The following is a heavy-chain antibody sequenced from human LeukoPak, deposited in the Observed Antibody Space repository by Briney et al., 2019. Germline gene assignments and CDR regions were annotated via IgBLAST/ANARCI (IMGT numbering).Heavy chain of an antibody. D-gene: IGHD3-16*01. J-gene: IGHJ6*02. CDR1: GGSISSGGYY. CDR2: TYYSGST. Sequence: PSETLSLTCTVSGGSISSGGYYWIWIRQHPGKGLEWIGYTYYSGSTYYNPSLKSRVTISVDTSKNQLSLNLSSVTAADTAVYYCARDLSDDGSPYTHYGMAVWGRGTTVTVSS. V-gene: IGHV4-31*03. CDR3: ARDLSDDGSPYTHYGMAV.